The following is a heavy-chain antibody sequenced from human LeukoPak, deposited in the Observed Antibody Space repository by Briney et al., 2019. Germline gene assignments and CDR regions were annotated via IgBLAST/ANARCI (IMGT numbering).Heavy chain of an antibody. J-gene: IGHJ4*02. CDR2: IWYDGSNK. CDR1: GFTFDDYA. V-gene: IGHV3-33*08. CDR3: ARSERTYSSSCIDY. D-gene: IGHD6-6*01. Sequence: PGRSLRLSCAASGFTFDDYAMHWVRQAPGKGLEWVAVIWYDGSNKYYADSVKGRFTISRDNSKNTLYLQMNSLRAEDTAVYYCARSERTYSSSCIDYWGQGTLVTVSS.